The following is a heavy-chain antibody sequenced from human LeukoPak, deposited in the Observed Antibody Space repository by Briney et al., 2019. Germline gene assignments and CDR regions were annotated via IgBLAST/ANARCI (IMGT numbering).Heavy chain of an antibody. D-gene: IGHD3-10*02. CDR1: GFSSSTYA. CDR3: AKGQGLYSPLRDYGMDV. Sequence: RRTPRLSCAASGFSSSTYAKNWARHAPAKGLEWMAAITYDRSNQSHADPVKGRFTISRDNSKHTLYLQMNSLRAEDTAVYYCAKGQGLYSPLRDYGMDVWGQGATVTVSS. J-gene: IGHJ6*02. V-gene: IGHV3-30*18. CDR2: ITYDRSNQ.